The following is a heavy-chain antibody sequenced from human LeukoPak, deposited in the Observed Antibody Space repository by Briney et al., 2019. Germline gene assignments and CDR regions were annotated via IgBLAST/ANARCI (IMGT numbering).Heavy chain of an antibody. J-gene: IGHJ4*02. CDR3: AKRGVGATDY. CDR1: GFTFAGHA. D-gene: IGHD1-26*01. Sequence: PGGSLRLSCAASGFTFAGHAMSWVRQAPGKGLEWVSSITYTGDNTFYPDSVKGRFTISRDNSKNTLFLQMNSLRADDTAIYFCAKRGVGATDYWGQGTRVTVS. CDR2: ITYTGDNT. V-gene: IGHV3-23*01.